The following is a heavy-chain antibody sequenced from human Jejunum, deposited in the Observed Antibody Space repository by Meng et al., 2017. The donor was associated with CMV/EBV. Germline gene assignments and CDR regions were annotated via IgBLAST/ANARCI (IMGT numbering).Heavy chain of an antibody. J-gene: IGHJ4*02. Sequence: LTLVVASGSIIGTNWWNWVRQPPGGGLEWIGEIFHSGATNYNPSLKSRVTISIDNSKNQFSLKLTSVTAADTAVYFCGDPPAGYWGQGVLVTVSS. V-gene: IGHV4-4*01. CDR2: IFHSGAT. CDR1: SGSIIGTNW. CDR3: GDPPAGY.